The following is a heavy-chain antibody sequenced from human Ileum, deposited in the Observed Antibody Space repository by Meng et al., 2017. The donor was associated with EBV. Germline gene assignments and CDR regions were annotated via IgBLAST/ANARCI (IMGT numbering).Heavy chain of an antibody. V-gene: IGHV4-39*07. D-gene: IGHD3-10*01. CDR1: GDSISNSDYY. Sequence: QLRESAPGLWKPSGTLSSTCTVSGDSISNSDYYWDWIRQSPGKGLEWIASIYRSGSTYYDPSLKSRVTISLDTSKNQFSLKLSSVTAADTAVYYCARDPAYPRGLFDSWGQGTLVTVSS. CDR3: ARDPAYPRGLFDS. J-gene: IGHJ4*02. CDR2: IYRSGST.